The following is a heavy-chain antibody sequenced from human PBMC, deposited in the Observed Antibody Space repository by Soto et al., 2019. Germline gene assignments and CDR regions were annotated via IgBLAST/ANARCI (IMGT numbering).Heavy chain of an antibody. V-gene: IGHV3-7*01. CDR1: GFTFSSYW. CDR3: AGDASCGRDF. CDR2: IKQDGSEK. D-gene: IGHD2-15*01. Sequence: EVQLVESGGGLVQPGGSLRLSCAASGFTFSSYWMSWVRQAPGKGLEWVANIKQDGSEKYYVDSVKGRFTISRDNAKNRLYPQINSTRAESSEVYYRAGDASCGRDFWCQGTRVPDSS. J-gene: IGHJ6*02.